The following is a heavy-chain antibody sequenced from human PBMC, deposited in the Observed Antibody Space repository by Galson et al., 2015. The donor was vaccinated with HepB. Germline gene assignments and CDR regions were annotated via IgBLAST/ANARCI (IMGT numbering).Heavy chain of an antibody. CDR2: INAGNGNT. CDR1: GYTFTNYA. Sequence: SVKVSCKASGYTFTNYALHWVRQAPRQTLEWMGWINAGNGNTKYSPKLQGRVTMTRDTSTSTVYMELRSLRSEDTAVFYCARTLRRATASFDNWGQGTLISVSS. D-gene: IGHD2-15*01. V-gene: IGHV1-3*01. J-gene: IGHJ4*02. CDR3: ARTLRRATASFDN.